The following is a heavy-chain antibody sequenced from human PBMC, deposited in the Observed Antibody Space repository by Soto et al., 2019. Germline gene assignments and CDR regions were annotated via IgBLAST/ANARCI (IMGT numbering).Heavy chain of an antibody. CDR2: IYYSGST. CDR3: AIYFGRRSSSWIVF. Sequence: SETLSLTCTVSGGSISSGDYYWSWIRQPPGKGLEWIGYIYYSGSTYYNPSLKSRVTISVDTSKNQFSLKLSSVTAADTAVYYCAIYFGRRSSSWIVFWGQGILVTVSS. CDR1: GGSISSGDYY. V-gene: IGHV4-30-4*01. J-gene: IGHJ4*02. D-gene: IGHD6-13*01.